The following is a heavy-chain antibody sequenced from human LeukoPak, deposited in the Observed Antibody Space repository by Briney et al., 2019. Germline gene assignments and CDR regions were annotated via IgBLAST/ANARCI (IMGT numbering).Heavy chain of an antibody. D-gene: IGHD6-13*01. CDR2: IYYSGST. CDR3: ARGLPGIAAAVDY. Sequence: SETLSLTCTVSGVTISSSSYYWGWIRQPPGKGLEWIGSIYYSGSTNYNPSLKSRVTISVDTSKNQFSLKLSSVTAADTAVYYCARGLPGIAAAVDYWGQGTLVTVSS. J-gene: IGHJ4*02. CDR1: GVTISSSSYY. V-gene: IGHV4-39*07.